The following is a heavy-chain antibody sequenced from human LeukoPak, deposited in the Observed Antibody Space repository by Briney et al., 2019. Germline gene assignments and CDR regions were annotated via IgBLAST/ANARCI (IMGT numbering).Heavy chain of an antibody. D-gene: IGHD2-21*01. Sequence: SEALSLTCCVSGYSITNGYCWAWIRQPPGKGLEWIGSIDYSGSTYYNPSLKSRVTISVDTSKNQFSLKVSSVTAADTAVYYCARNPHVVVVVAKIYWFDPWGQGTLVTVSS. CDR2: IDYSGST. J-gene: IGHJ5*02. CDR1: GYSITNGYC. V-gene: IGHV4-38-2*01. CDR3: ARNPHVVVVVAKIYWFDP.